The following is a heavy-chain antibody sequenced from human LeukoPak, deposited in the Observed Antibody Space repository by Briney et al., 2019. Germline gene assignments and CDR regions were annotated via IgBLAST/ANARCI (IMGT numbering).Heavy chain of an antibody. D-gene: IGHD5-12*01. CDR2: ISSSSSYI. CDR1: GFTFSSYS. CDR3: ARAREERGYSGYDEFDY. V-gene: IGHV3-21*01. J-gene: IGHJ4*02. Sequence: GGSLRLSCAASGFTFSSYSMNWVRQAPGKGLEWVSSISSSSSYIYYADSVKGRFTISRDNAKNSLYLQMNSLRAEDTAVYYCARAREERGYSGYDEFDYWGQGTLVTVSS.